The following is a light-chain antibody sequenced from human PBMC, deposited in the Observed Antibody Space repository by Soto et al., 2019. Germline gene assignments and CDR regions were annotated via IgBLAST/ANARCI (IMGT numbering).Light chain of an antibody. J-gene: IGKJ1*01. CDR2: AAS. CDR3: QPANSCPPWT. V-gene: IGKV1-12*01. CDR1: QGISSW. Sequence: DIQMTQSPSSVYASVGDRVTITCRASQGISSWLAWYQQKAGKAPKLLIYAASSLQSGVPSSFSGTGYGTDFTLTISSVQPEDFVTYYCQPANSCPPWTFGKGTKVEIK.